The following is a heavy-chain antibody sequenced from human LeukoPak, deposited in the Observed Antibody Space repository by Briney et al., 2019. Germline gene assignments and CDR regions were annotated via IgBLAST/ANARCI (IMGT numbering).Heavy chain of an antibody. Sequence: PSETLSLTCTVSGGSISSYYWSWVRQPAGKGLEWIGRIYTTGTTNYNPSLKSRVTISVDTSKNQFSLKLSSVTAADTAVYYCARITGTTKVDYWGQGTLVTVSS. CDR3: ARITGTTKVDY. CDR1: GGSISSYY. V-gene: IGHV4-4*07. CDR2: IYTTGTT. J-gene: IGHJ4*02. D-gene: IGHD1-7*01.